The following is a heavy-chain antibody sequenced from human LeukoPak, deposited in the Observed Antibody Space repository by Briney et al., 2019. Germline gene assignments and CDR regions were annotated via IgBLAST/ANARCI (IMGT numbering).Heavy chain of an antibody. CDR2: IKQDGSEK. V-gene: IGHV3-7*01. CDR1: GFTLSSYW. J-gene: IGHJ6*03. Sequence: GGSLRLSCAASGFTLSSYWMSWVRQAPGKGLEWVANIKQDGSEKYYVDSVKGRFTISRDNAKNSLYLQMNSLRAEDTAVYYCARDDFYYYYYYYMDVWGKGTTVTVSS. CDR3: ARDDFYYYYYYYMDV.